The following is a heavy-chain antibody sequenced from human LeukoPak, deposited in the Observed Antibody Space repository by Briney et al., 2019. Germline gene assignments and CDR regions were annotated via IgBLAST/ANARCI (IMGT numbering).Heavy chain of an antibody. V-gene: IGHV4-38-2*02. Sequence: SETLSLTCTVSGYSISSGYYWGWIRQPPGKGLEWIGSIYYSGSTYYNPSLKSRVTISVDTSKNQFSLKLSSVTAADTAVYYCARDHPVVRGVIAQYYYYYMDVWGKGTTVTVSS. CDR2: IYYSGST. CDR1: GYSISSGYY. CDR3: ARDHPVVRGVIAQYYYYYMDV. D-gene: IGHD3-10*01. J-gene: IGHJ6*03.